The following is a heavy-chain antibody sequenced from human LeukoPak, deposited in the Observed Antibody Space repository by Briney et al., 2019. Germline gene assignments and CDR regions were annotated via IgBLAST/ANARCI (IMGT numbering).Heavy chain of an antibody. Sequence: SSETLSLTCTVSGGSISSYYWSWIRQPAGKGLEWIGRIYTSGSTNYNPSLKSRVTISVDTSKNQFSLKLSSVTAADTAVYYCARVWGGYCSGGSCGWFDPWGQGTLVTVSS. V-gene: IGHV4-4*07. J-gene: IGHJ5*02. D-gene: IGHD2-15*01. CDR2: IYTSGST. CDR1: GGSISSYY. CDR3: ARVWGGYCSGGSCGWFDP.